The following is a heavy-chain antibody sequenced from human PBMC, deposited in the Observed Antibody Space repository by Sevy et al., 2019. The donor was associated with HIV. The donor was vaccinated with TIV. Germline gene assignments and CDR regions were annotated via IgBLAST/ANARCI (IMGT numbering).Heavy chain of an antibody. CDR1: GFSFDDYA. D-gene: IGHD6-6*01. Sequence: GGSLRLSCAASGFSFDDYAMHWVRQAPGKGLEWVSGISWNSGSIGYADSVKGRFTISRDNAKNSLYLQMNSLRAEDMVLYYCAKDLYSSSSSGYGMDVWGQGTTVTVSS. V-gene: IGHV3-9*03. CDR3: AKDLYSSSSSGYGMDV. CDR2: ISWNSGSI. J-gene: IGHJ6*02.